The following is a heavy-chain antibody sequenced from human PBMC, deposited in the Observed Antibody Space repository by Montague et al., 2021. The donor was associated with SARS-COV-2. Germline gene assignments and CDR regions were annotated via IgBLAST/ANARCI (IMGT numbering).Heavy chain of an antibody. V-gene: IGHV4-39*01. CDR1: GASVRSGNSY. CDR2: VHYSGRP. J-gene: IGHJ4*02. Sequence: SETLSLTCTVSGASVRSGNSYWNWIRQPPGKGLEWIGSVHYSGRPYYNPSLKSRVTLYVDTSKNQLSLKLSSVTAADTAVYYCTRHVHMTWPEPSPGFDYWGQGTLVTVSS. D-gene: IGHD1-1*01. CDR3: TRHVHMTWPEPSPGFDY.